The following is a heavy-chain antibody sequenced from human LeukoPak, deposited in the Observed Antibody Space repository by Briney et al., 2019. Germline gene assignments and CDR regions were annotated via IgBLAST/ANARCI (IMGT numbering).Heavy chain of an antibody. CDR1: GNSFGDYY. Sequence: SETLSLTCTVSGNSFGDYYWSWIRQPAGKGLEWIGYIYYSGSTNYNPSLKSRVTISVDTSKNQFSLKLSSVTAADTAVYYCARVLGLAAHYDYWGQGTLVTVSS. V-gene: IGHV4-59*08. J-gene: IGHJ4*02. CDR2: IYYSGST. D-gene: IGHD6-6*01. CDR3: ARVLGLAAHYDY.